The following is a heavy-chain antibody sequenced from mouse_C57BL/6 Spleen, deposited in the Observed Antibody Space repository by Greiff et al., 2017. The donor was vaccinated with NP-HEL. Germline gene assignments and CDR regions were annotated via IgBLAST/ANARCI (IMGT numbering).Heavy chain of an antibody. D-gene: IGHD1-1*01. CDR2: IYPGDGDT. V-gene: IGHV1-82*01. Sequence: VQLQQSGPELVKPGASVKISCKASGYAFSSSWMNWVKQRPGKGLEWIGRIYPGDGDTNYNGKFKGKATLTADKSSSTAYMQLSSLTSEDSAVYFCARYPITTRYFDYWGQGTTLTVSS. CDR1: GYAFSSSW. CDR3: ARYPITTRYFDY. J-gene: IGHJ2*01.